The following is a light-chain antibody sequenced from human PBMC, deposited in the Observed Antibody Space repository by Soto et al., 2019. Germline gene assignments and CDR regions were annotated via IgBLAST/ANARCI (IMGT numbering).Light chain of an antibody. Sequence: DIQTTQSPSSLSASVGDRVTITCRASQTISKYLNWYQHKPGKGPKLLIYGASTLQSGVSSRFSGSGSGTDFTLTISSLQPEDVATYYCQQSNSIPPWTFGQGTKVDIK. CDR3: QQSNSIPPWT. V-gene: IGKV1-39*01. CDR1: QTISKY. CDR2: GAS. J-gene: IGKJ1*01.